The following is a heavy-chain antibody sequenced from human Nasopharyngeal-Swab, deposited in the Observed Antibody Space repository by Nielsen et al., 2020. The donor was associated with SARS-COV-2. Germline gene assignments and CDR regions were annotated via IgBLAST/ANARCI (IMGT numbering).Heavy chain of an antibody. J-gene: IGHJ5*02. CDR2: IYYSGTT. Sequence: SETLSLTCAVSGVSIRTGRYSGDWIRQPPGKGLEWLGSIYYSGTTYYNPSLKSRVTISVATSKNQFSLQLNSATAADTAVYYCARLSSWYNRLDPWGQGTQVILSS. CDR3: ARLSSWYNRLDP. V-gene: IGHV4-39*01. D-gene: IGHD6-13*01. CDR1: GVSIRTGRYS.